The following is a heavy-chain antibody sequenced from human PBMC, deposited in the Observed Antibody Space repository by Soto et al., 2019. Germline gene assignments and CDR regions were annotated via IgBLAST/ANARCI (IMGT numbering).Heavy chain of an antibody. CDR3: TTDSSSSWHHDYYYYGMDV. V-gene: IGHV3-15*01. CDR2: IKSKTDGGTT. J-gene: IGHJ6*02. CDR1: GFTFSNAW. D-gene: IGHD6-13*01. Sequence: VGSLRLSCAASGFTFSNAWMSWVRQAPGKGLEWVGRIKSKTDGGTTDYAAPVKGRFTISRDDSKNTLYLQMNSLKTEDTAVYYCTTDSSSSWHHDYYYYGMDVWGQGTTVTVSS.